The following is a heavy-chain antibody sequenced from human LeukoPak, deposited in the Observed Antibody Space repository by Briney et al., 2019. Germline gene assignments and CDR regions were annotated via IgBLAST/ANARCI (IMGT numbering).Heavy chain of an antibody. V-gene: IGHV4-34*01. D-gene: IGHD5-12*01. CDR3: ASGGWLRIFDY. Sequence: SETLSLTCAVYGGSFSGYYWSWIRQPPGKGLEWIGEINHSGSTNYNPSLKSRVTISVDMSKNQFSLKLSSVTAADTAVYYCASGGWLRIFDYWGQGTLVTVSS. J-gene: IGHJ4*02. CDR2: INHSGST. CDR1: GGSFSGYY.